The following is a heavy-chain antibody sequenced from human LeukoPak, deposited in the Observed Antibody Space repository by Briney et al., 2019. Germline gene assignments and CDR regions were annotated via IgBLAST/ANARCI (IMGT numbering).Heavy chain of an antibody. CDR3: ARSQY. V-gene: IGHV3-7*01. CDR1: GFTFSTYW. J-gene: IGHJ4*02. Sequence: GGSLRLSCAASGFTFSTYWMSWVRQAPGKGLEWVASIKYDGTKKYYVGTVKGRFTISTDNVKNSLYLQMNSLTVEDTAVYYCARSQYWGQGTLVTVSS. CDR2: IKYDGTKK.